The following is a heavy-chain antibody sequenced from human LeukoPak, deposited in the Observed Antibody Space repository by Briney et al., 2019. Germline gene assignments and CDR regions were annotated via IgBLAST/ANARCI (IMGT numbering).Heavy chain of an antibody. V-gene: IGHV3-21*01. D-gene: IGHD5-18*01. CDR3: ARHLSGITGYTYGRGIDY. CDR1: GFTFSTYN. Sequence: GESLRLSYAASGFTFSTYNMNWVRQAPGKGLEWLSSITSSSSYIYYADSVKGRFTISRDNAKNSLYLQMNSLRAEDTAVYYCARHLSGITGYTYGRGIDYWGQGTLLTVSS. J-gene: IGHJ4*02. CDR2: ITSSSSYI.